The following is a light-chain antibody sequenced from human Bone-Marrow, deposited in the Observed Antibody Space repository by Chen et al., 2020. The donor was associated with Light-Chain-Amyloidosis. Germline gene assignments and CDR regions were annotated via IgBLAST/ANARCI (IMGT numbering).Light chain of an antibody. Sequence: SYVLTQPSPVSVAPGQTATIACGGNNIGSTSVHWYQQTPGQAPLLVVYDDSARPSGIPERLSGSNSGNTATLTIGRVEAGDEADYYCQVWGRSSDRPVFGGGTKLTVL. V-gene: IGLV3-21*02. CDR2: DDS. CDR1: NIGSTS. J-gene: IGLJ3*02. CDR3: QVWGRSSDRPV.